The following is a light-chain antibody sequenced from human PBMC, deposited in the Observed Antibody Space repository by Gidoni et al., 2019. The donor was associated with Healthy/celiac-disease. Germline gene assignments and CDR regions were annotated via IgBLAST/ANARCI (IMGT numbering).Light chain of an antibody. CDR3: QQRSNWPLWT. CDR2: YAS. J-gene: IGKJ1*01. V-gene: IGKV3-11*01. Sequence: EIVLTQSPATLSLSPGERATLYCRASQSVSSYLAWYQQKPGQAPRLLIYYASNRATGIPARFSGSRSGTDFTLTISSLEPEDFSVYYCQQRSNWPLWTFGQGTKVEIK. CDR1: QSVSSY.